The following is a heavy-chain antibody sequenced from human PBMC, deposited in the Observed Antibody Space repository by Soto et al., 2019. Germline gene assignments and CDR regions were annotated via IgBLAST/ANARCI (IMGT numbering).Heavy chain of an antibody. Sequence: QITLKESGPTLVKPTQTLTLTCTFSGFSLSTSGVGVGWIRQPPGTALEWLALIYWDDDKRYSPSLKSRLAITKDTSKNQVVLTMTNMDPVDTATYYCARFFYYDRSGYAFDYWGQGTPVTVSS. CDR1: GFSLSTSGVG. V-gene: IGHV2-5*02. D-gene: IGHD3-22*01. J-gene: IGHJ4*02. CDR2: IYWDDDK. CDR3: ARFFYYDRSGYAFDY.